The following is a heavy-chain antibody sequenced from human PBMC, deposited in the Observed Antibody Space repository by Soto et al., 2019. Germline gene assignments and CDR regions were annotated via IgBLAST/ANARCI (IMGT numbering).Heavy chain of an antibody. Sequence: QVQLVESGGGVVQPGRSLRLSCAASGFTFSSYGMHWVRQAPGKGLEWVAVIWYDGSNKYYADSVKGRFTISRDNSKNTLYLQMNSLRAEDTAVYYCARAPSLGYCSSTSCLRYYYYGMDVWGQGTTVTVSS. CDR2: IWYDGSNK. CDR3: ARAPSLGYCSSTSCLRYYYYGMDV. CDR1: GFTFSSYG. V-gene: IGHV3-33*01. J-gene: IGHJ6*02. D-gene: IGHD2-2*01.